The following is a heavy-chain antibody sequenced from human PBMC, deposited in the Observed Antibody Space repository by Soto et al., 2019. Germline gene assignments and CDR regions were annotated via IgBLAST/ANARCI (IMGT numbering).Heavy chain of an antibody. CDR1: GGSFSGYY. CDR3: AIGHYDYVWGSSRFDP. Sequence: QVQLQQWGAGLLKPSETLSLTCAVYGGSFSGYYWSWIRQPPGKGLEWIGEINHSGSTNYNPSLKSRVPRSVDTSKNTFSLQLSSVPAADTAVYYCAIGHYDYVWGSSRFDPWGQGTLVTVSS. J-gene: IGHJ5*02. V-gene: IGHV4-34*01. CDR2: INHSGST. D-gene: IGHD3-16*01.